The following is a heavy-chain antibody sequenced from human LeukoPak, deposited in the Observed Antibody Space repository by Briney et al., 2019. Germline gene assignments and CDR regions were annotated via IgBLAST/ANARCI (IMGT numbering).Heavy chain of an antibody. CDR1: GGSISSGSYY. V-gene: IGHV4-61*02. J-gene: IGHJ5*02. D-gene: IGHD5-18*01. Sequence: SETLSLTCTVSGGSISSGSYYWSWIRQPAGKGLEWIGRIYTSGSTNYNPSLKSRVTISVDTSKNQFSLKLSSVTAADTAVYYCARGRIQQWLGLNWFDPWGQGTLVTVSS. CDR3: ARGRIQQWLGLNWFDP. CDR2: IYTSGST.